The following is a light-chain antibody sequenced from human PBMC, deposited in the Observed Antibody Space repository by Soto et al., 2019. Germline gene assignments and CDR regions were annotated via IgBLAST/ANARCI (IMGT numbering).Light chain of an antibody. CDR2: AAS. J-gene: IGKJ1*01. V-gene: IGKV1-6*01. CDR3: LQDFNYPWA. Sequence: AIQMTQSPSSLSASVGDRVTITCRASQDIRNDLGWYQQKPGKTPKLLIFAASSLQGGVPSRFSGSGSGTDFTLTISSLQPEDFATYYCLQDFNYPWAFGQGTMVDIE. CDR1: QDIRND.